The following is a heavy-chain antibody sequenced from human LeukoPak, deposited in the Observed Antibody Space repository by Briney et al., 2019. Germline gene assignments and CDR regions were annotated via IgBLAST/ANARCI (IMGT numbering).Heavy chain of an antibody. D-gene: IGHD5-24*01. J-gene: IGHJ4*02. V-gene: IGHV1-69*04. CDR2: IIPILGIA. Sequence: SVKVSCKASGGTFSSYTISWVRQAPGQGLEWMGRIIPILGIANYAQKFQGRVTITADKSTSTAYMELSSVRSEDTAVYHCARERDGYNFPFDYWGQGTLVTVSS. CDR1: GGTFSSYT. CDR3: ARERDGYNFPFDY.